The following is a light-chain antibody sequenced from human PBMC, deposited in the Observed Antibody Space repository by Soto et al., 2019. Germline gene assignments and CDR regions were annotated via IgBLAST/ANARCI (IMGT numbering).Light chain of an antibody. CDR2: GAS. V-gene: IGKV3-20*01. Sequence: EIVLTQSPGTLSLSPGERVTLSCRASQSVTRSFLAWYQQKPGQAPRLLIYGASSSSTGIPDRFSGSGSGTDFTLTISRLEPADFAVYYCHQYGSSPQAFGPGTKVDIK. CDR3: HQYGSSPQA. J-gene: IGKJ3*01. CDR1: QSVTRSF.